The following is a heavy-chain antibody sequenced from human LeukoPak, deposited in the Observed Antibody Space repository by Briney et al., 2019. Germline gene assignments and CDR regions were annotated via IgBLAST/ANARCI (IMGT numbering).Heavy chain of an antibody. CDR2: SYSGGST. CDR1: GFTVSSNY. J-gene: IGHJ4*02. Sequence: GGSLRLSCAASGFTVSSNYMSWVRQAPGKGLEWVSVSYSGGSTNYADSVKGRFTISRDNSKNTLYLQMNSLRAEDTAVYYCARGLPPAVDDPPLDYWGQGTLVTVSS. V-gene: IGHV3-53*01. D-gene: IGHD6-19*01. CDR3: ARGLPPAVDDPPLDY.